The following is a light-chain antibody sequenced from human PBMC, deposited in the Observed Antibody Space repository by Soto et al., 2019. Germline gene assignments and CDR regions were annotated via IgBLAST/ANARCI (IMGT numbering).Light chain of an antibody. CDR1: SSDVGGYNY. J-gene: IGLJ1*01. V-gene: IGLV2-14*01. Sequence: QSALTQPASVSGSPGQSITISCTGTSSDVGGYNYDSWYQQHPGKAPKLMIYEVSNRPSGVSNRFSGSKSGNTASLTSSGLQAEDEADYYCSSYTSSSTLVFGTGTKLTVL. CDR2: EVS. CDR3: SSYTSSSTLV.